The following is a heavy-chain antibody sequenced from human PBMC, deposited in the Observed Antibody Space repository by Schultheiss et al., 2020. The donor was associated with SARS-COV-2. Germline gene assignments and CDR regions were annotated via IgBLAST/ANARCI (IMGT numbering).Heavy chain of an antibody. CDR1: GFTVSSNY. CDR3: ARTPRGGLWFGESISGMDV. D-gene: IGHD3-10*01. V-gene: IGHV3-53*01. CDR2: IYSGGST. Sequence: GGSLRLSCAASGFTVSSNYMSWVRQAPGKGLEWVSVIYSGGSTYYADSVKGRFTISRDNSKNSLYLQMNSLRAEDTAVYYCARTPRGGLWFGESISGMDVWGQGTTVTVSS. J-gene: IGHJ6*02.